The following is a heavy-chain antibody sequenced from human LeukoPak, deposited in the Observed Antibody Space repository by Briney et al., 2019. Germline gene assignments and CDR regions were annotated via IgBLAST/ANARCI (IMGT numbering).Heavy chain of an antibody. CDR2: INPNSGGT. CDR1: GYTFTGYY. V-gene: IGHV1-2*02. CDR3: ARGSHVQYCSGGSCYLPFDY. Sequence: ASVKVSCKASGYTFTGYYMHWVRQAPGQGLEWMGWINPNSGGTNYAQKFQGRVTMTRDTSISTAYMELSRLRSDDTAVYYCARGSHVQYCSGGSCYLPFDYWAREPWSPSPQ. J-gene: IGHJ4*02. D-gene: IGHD2-15*01.